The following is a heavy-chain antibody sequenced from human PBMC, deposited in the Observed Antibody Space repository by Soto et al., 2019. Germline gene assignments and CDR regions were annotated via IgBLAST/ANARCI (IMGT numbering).Heavy chain of an antibody. J-gene: IGHJ4*02. CDR1: GGSISSSNW. CDR3: ARNTYYYDSSGYYCFDY. V-gene: IGHV4-4*02. CDR2: IYHSGST. D-gene: IGHD3-22*01. Sequence: KTSETLSLTCAVSGGSISSSNWWSWVRQPPGKGLEWIGEIYHSGSTNYNPSLKSRVTISVDKSKNQFSLKLSSVTAADTAVYHCARNTYYYDSSGYYCFDYWGQGTLVTVSS.